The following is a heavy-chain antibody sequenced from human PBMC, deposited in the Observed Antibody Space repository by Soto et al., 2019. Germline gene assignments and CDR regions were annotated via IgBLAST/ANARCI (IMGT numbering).Heavy chain of an antibody. V-gene: IGHV3-53*01. CDR2: IYRVGNT. Sequence: GGSLRLSCAASGFSVSDNYMSWVRQAPGRGLEWVSIIYRVGNTYYTDSVKGRFTISRDNSNNMVYLQMNSLRAEDTAVYYCVTMMRAVREFQHWGQGTLVTVSS. CDR3: VTMMRAVREFQH. D-gene: IGHD6-6*01. CDR1: GFSVSDNY. J-gene: IGHJ1*01.